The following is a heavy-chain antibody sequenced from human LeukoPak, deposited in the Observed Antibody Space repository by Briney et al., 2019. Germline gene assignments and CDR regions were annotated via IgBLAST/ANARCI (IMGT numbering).Heavy chain of an antibody. D-gene: IGHD3-3*02. J-gene: IGHJ6*03. V-gene: IGHV3-21*01. CDR3: ARDSNNYYYYMDV. Sequence: GGSLRLSCTASGFTFSGAWMTWVRQAPGKGLEWVSSISSSSSYIYYADSVKGRFTISRDNAKNSLYLQMNSLRAEDTSVYYCARDSNNYYYYMDVWGKGTTVTVSS. CDR1: GFTFSGAW. CDR2: ISSSSSYI.